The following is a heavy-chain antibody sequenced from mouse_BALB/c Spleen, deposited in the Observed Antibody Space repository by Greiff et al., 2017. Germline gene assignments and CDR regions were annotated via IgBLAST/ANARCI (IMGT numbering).Heavy chain of an antibody. CDR1: GFSLTSYG. J-gene: IGHJ2*01. CDR3: AITYYYGSSYSFDY. V-gene: IGHV2-9*02. CDR2: IWAGGST. D-gene: IGHD1-1*01. Sequence: QVQLKASGPGLVAPSQSLSITCTVSGFSLTSYGVHWVRQPPGKGLEWLGVIWAGGSTNYNSALMSSMSISKDNSKSQVFLKMNSLQTDDTAMYYCAITYYYGSSYSFDYWGQGTTLTVSS.